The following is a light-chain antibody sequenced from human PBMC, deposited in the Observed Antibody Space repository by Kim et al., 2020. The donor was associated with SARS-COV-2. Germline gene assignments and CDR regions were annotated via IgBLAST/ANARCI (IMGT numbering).Light chain of an antibody. CDR2: QDS. Sequence: SYELTQPPSVSVSPGQTASITCSGDKLGDKYACWYQQKSGQSPVLVIYQDSKRPSGIPERFSGSNSGNTATLTISGTQAMDEADYYGQAWDSSTVVFGGGTQLTVL. J-gene: IGLJ2*01. CDR1: KLGDKY. V-gene: IGLV3-1*01. CDR3: QAWDSSTVV.